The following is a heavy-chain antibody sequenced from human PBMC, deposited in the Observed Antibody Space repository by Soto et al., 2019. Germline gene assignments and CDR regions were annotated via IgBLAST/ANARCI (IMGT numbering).Heavy chain of an antibody. Sequence: PSETLSLTCIVSGGSITSYHWSWIRQFPGKGLEWIAYTPYTGSTNYNPSLHSRVTISVDKSKNQFSLKLSSVTAADTAVYYCARAGGPSGYSYGYYYYGMDVWGQGTTVTVSS. CDR1: GGSITSYH. V-gene: IGHV4-59*12. CDR2: TPYTGST. J-gene: IGHJ6*02. CDR3: ARAGGPSGYSYGYYYYGMDV. D-gene: IGHD5-18*01.